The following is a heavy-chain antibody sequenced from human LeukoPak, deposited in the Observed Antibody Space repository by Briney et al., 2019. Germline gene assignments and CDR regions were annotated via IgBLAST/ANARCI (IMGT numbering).Heavy chain of an antibody. CDR1: GFTFSSYA. J-gene: IGHJ4*02. V-gene: IGHV3-23*01. CDR3: VKEASSGYYRTADY. D-gene: IGHD3-22*01. CDR2: ISGSGGST. Sequence: TGGSLRLSCAASGFTFSSYAMSWVRQAPGKGLEWVSAISGSGGSTYYADSVKGRFIISRDTFKNTVDLQMNNLRPEDTAVYYCVKEASSGYYRTADYWGQGTLVSVSS.